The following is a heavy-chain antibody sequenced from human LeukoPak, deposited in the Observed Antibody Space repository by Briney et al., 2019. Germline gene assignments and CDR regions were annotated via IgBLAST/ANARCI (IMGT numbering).Heavy chain of an antibody. CDR2: INPYSGGT. D-gene: IGHD3-10*01. CDR1: GYTFTGYY. CDR3: ATDNPVTMVRGVAFDY. J-gene: IGHJ4*02. Sequence: ASVKVSCKASGYTFTGYYLHWVRQAPGQGLEWMGWINPYSGGTNYAQKFQGRVTMTRDTSISTAYMELSSLRSEDTAVYYCATDNPVTMVRGVAFDYWGQGTLVTVSS. V-gene: IGHV1-2*02.